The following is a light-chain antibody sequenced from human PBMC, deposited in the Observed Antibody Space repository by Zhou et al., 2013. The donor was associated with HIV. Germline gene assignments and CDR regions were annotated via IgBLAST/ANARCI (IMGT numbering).Light chain of an antibody. V-gene: IGKV1-5*03. Sequence: DIQMTQSPSSLSASVGDRVTITCRASQNIYTWLAWYQHKPGKAPKLLISTASTLESGVPSRFSGSGSGTDFTLTISRLQSEDFATYYCQQYFLFPWTFGQGTKVEI. CDR1: QNIYTW. J-gene: IGKJ1*01. CDR2: TAS. CDR3: QQYFLFPWT.